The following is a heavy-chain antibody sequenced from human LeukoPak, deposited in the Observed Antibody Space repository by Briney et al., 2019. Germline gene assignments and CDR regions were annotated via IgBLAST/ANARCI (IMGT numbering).Heavy chain of an antibody. Sequence: PGGSLRLSCAASGFTFSSYSMNWVRQAPGKGLEWVSSISSSSNYIYYAGSVMGRLTFSRDNARNALYLQMNSVRAEDTDVYYCARWRHIQLDAFDFWGQGTEVSVSS. CDR3: ARWRHIQLDAFDF. J-gene: IGHJ3*01. CDR2: ISSSSNYI. V-gene: IGHV3-21*01. CDR1: GFTFSSYS. D-gene: IGHD5-18*01.